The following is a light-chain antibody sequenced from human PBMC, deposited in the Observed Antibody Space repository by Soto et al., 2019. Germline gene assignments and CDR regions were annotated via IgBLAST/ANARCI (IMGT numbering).Light chain of an antibody. CDR1: ESIAGW. CDR3: QQPYTFPLT. J-gene: IGKJ3*01. CDR2: AAS. Sequence: IQMTQSPSSMSASVGDTVTITCRASESIAGWLAWYQQKPGEAPKLLIYAASTLQSGVPSRFSGSGYGTDFTLTINSLQPEDFATYYCQQPYTFPLTFGPGTKVDI. V-gene: IGKV1-12*01.